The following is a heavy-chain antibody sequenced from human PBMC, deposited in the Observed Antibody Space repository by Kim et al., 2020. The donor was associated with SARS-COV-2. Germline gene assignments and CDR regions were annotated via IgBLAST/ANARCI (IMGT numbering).Heavy chain of an antibody. CDR2: ISSGSSYT. CDR3: ARDITGTTRGYFDY. Sequence: GGSLRLSCAASGFTFSTYNMNWVRQAPGKGLEWVSSISSGSSYTYYADSVKGRFTISRDNAKNSLYLQMNSLRAEDTAVYYCARDITGTTRGYFDYWGQGTLVTVSS. D-gene: IGHD1-20*01. CDR1: GFTFSTYN. V-gene: IGHV3-21*01. J-gene: IGHJ4*02.